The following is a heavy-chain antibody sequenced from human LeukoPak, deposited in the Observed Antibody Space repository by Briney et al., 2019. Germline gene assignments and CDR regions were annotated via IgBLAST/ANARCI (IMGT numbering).Heavy chain of an antibody. CDR1: GYTFTGYY. Sequence: APVKVSCKASGYTFTGYYMHWVRQAPGQGLEWMGWINPNSGGTNYAQKFQGRVTMTRDTSISTAYMELSRLRSDDTAVYYCARDLLITIFGVVIRGNWFDPWGQGTLVTVSS. CDR3: ARDLLITIFGVVIRGNWFDP. V-gene: IGHV1-2*02. CDR2: INPNSGGT. D-gene: IGHD3-3*01. J-gene: IGHJ5*02.